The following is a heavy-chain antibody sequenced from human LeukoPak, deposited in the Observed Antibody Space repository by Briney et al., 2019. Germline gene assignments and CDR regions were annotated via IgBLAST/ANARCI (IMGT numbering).Heavy chain of an antibody. J-gene: IGHJ4*02. CDR3: ARDKGGYSSAWVFDY. CDR2: IYYSGST. V-gene: IGHV4-61*01. Sequence: SETLSLTCTVSGGSVSSGTYYWSWIRQPPGKGLEWIGYIYYSGSTKYNPSLQSRVTISVDTSKNQFSLKLSSVTAADTAVYYCARDKGGYSSAWVFDYWGQGTLVTVSS. CDR1: GGSVSSGTYY. D-gene: IGHD6-19*01.